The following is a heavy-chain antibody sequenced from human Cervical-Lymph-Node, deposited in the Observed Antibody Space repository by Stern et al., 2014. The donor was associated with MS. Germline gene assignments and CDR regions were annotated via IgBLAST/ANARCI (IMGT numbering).Heavy chain of an antibody. CDR2: SSSYNGTT. CDR1: GYTFTSYG. Sequence: VQLVESGAEVKKPGASVKVSCKASGYTFTSYGISWVRQTPGQGLEWMGWSSSYNGTTNYAQKLQGIVTMTTATSTSTGCMELRSLRSDDTAVYYWARGLLGSENAFDIWGQGTMVTVSS. V-gene: IGHV1-18*01. CDR3: ARGLLGSENAFDI. D-gene: IGHD2-15*01. J-gene: IGHJ3*02.